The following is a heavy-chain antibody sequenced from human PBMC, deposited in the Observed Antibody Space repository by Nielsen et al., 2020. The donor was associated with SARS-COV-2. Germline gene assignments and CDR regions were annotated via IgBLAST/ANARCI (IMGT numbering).Heavy chain of an antibody. J-gene: IGHJ3*02. D-gene: IGHD5-12*01. CDR3: AREYSGYRRAFDI. V-gene: IGHV3-53*01. CDR1: GFTVSSKY. Sequence: GGSLRLSCAASGFTVSSKYMSWVRQAPGKGLEWVSVMYSGGSTYYADSVKGRFTISRDNSKNTLYLQMNSLRAEDTAVYYCAREYSGYRRAFDIWGQGTLVTVSS. CDR2: MYSGGST.